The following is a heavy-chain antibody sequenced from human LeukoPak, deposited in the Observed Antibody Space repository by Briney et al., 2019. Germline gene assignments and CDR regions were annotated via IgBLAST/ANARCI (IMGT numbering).Heavy chain of an antibody. Sequence: SVKVSCKASGGTFSSYAISWVRQAPGQGLEWMGGIIPIFGTANYAQKFQGRVTITADESTSTAYMELSSLRSEDTAVCYCARGSTDFWSPNWFDPWGQGTLVTVSS. CDR2: IIPIFGTA. J-gene: IGHJ5*02. D-gene: IGHD3-3*01. V-gene: IGHV1-69*13. CDR1: GGTFSSYA. CDR3: ARGSTDFWSPNWFDP.